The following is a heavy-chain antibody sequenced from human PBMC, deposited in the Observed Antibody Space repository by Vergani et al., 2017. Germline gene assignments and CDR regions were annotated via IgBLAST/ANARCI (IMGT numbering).Heavy chain of an antibody. Sequence: EVQLVESGGGLVQPGGSLRLSCAASGFTFSSYWMSWVRQAPGKGLEWVANIKQDGSEKYYVDSVKGRFTISRDNAKNSLYLQMNSLRAEDTAVYYCARDKLRANYYYYGMDVWGQGTTVTVSS. CDR1: GFTFSSYW. J-gene: IGHJ6*02. CDR3: ARDKLRANYYYYGMDV. CDR2: IKQDGSEK. V-gene: IGHV3-7*01.